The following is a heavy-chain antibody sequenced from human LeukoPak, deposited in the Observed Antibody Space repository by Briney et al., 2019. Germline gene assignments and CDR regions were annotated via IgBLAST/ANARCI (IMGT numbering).Heavy chain of an antibody. D-gene: IGHD3-22*01. V-gene: IGHV1-69*01. CDR1: GGTFSSYA. J-gene: IGHJ4*02. CDR2: IIPIFGTA. Sequence: GASVKVSCKASGGTFSSYAISWVRQAPGQGLEWMGGIIPIFGTANYAQKFQGRVTITADESTSTAYMELSSLRSEDTAVYYCARFYDSSGFEPYWGQGTLVTVSS. CDR3: ARFYDSSGFEPY.